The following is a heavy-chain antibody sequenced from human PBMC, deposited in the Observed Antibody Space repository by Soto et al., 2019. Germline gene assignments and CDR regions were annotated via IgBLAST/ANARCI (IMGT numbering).Heavy chain of an antibody. V-gene: IGHV1-2*02. CDR3: VRDASGSSGSMDHYGMDV. D-gene: IGHD6-6*01. Sequence: ASVKVSCKASGYTFTGKYMHWVRQAPGQGLEWMGWINPDNNGRKYAQKFQGRVTMTRDTSISTAYMELSRLTSDDTAVYFCVRDASGSSGSMDHYGMDVWGQGTTVTVSS. CDR1: GYTFTGKY. CDR2: INPDNNGR. J-gene: IGHJ6*02.